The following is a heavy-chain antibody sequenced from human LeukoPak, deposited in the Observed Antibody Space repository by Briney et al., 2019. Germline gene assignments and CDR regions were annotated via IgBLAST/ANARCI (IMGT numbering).Heavy chain of an antibody. V-gene: IGHV5-51*01. Sequence: GESRNLFGKGLEYSFTSYAMGGAGPLPGKGLDGMGIICPGESDTRYSPSFQGQVTISADKSISTAYLQWSSLKASDTAMYYCARLPSGGNSLNYWGQGTLVTVSS. CDR2: ICPGESDT. CDR1: EYSFTSYA. D-gene: IGHD4-23*01. CDR3: ARLPSGGNSLNY. J-gene: IGHJ4*02.